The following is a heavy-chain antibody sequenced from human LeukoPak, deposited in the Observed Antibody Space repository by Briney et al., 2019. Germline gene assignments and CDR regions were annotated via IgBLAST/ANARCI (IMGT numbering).Heavy chain of an antibody. D-gene: IGHD6-6*01. J-gene: IGHJ4*02. CDR3: AKDVGGSSFFDY. CDR1: GFTFNNFG. Sequence: PGGSLRLSCAASGFTFNNFGMAWVRQAPGKGPEWVSTISGDGRNTHYADSVKGWFAISRDNSMSMLFLQMSSLRVEDTALYYCAKDVGGSSFFDYWGQGISVTVSS. V-gene: IGHV3-23*01. CDR2: ISGDGRNT.